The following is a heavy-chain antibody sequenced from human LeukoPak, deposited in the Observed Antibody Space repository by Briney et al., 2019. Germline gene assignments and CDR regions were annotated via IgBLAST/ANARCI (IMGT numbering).Heavy chain of an antibody. CDR2: INHSGST. CDR3: ARAPFGSSIDY. D-gene: IGHD3-10*01. J-gene: IGHJ4*02. Sequence: SETLSLTCAVYGGSFSGYYWSWIRQPPGKGLEWVGEINHSGSTNYNPSLKSRVTISVDTSKNQFSLKLSSVTAADTAVYYCARAPFGSSIDYWGQGTLVTVSS. CDR1: GGSFSGYY. V-gene: IGHV4-34*01.